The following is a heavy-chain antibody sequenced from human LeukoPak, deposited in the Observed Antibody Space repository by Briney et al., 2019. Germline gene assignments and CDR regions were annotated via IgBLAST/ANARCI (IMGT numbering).Heavy chain of an antibody. D-gene: IGHD3-10*01. CDR1: GYTFTSYY. J-gene: IGHJ6*02. V-gene: IGHV1-46*01. CDR2: INPSGGST. CDR3: ARESDGSGDYYYGMDV. Sequence: ASVKVSCKASGYTFTSYYMHWVRPAPGQGLEWMGIINPSGGSTSYAQKFQGRVTMTRDTSTSTVYMELSSLRSEDTAVYYCARESDGSGDYYYGMDVWGQGTTVTVSS.